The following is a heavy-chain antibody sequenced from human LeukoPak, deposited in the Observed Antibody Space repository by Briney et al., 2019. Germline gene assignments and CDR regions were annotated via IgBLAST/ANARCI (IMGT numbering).Heavy chain of an antibody. CDR3: ARDRNYDFWSGYYDY. J-gene: IGHJ4*02. CDR2: IYYSGST. Sequence: SETLSLTCTVSGGSISSSSYYWGWIRQPPGRGLEWIGSIYYSGSTYYNPSLKSRVTISVDTSKNQFSLKLSSVTAADTAVYYCARDRNYDFWSGYYDYWGQGTLVTVSS. D-gene: IGHD3-3*01. V-gene: IGHV4-39*07. CDR1: GGSISSSSYY.